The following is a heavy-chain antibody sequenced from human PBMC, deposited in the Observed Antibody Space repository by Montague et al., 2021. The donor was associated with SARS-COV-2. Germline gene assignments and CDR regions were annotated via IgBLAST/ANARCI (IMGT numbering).Heavy chain of an antibody. J-gene: IGHJ4*02. D-gene: IGHD6-19*01. CDR1: GFTFTTFSTYT. V-gene: IGHV3-30*04. CDR2: ISYDGGKK. Sequence: SLRLSCAASGFTFTTFSTYTMHWVRQAPGKGLEWVAFISYDGGKKFYADSVKGRFTISRDNSKNTLHLQMNSLKAEDTAVYYCAREGYTSGWYPSYYFVYWGQGTPVTVSS. CDR3: AREGYTSGWYPSYYFVY.